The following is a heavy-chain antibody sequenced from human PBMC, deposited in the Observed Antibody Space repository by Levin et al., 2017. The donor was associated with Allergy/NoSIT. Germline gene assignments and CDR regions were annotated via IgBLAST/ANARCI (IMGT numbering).Heavy chain of an antibody. CDR1: GFDFSNSW. CDR3: ARAYFYDSSGLVHDY. Sequence: GESLKISCQGSGFDFSNSWIVWVRQVPGKGPQWVGMIYPDDSDTRYSPSVEGQVTISADKSISTAFLQWNRLKSSDSAMYYCARAYFYDSSGLVHDYWGQGTLVTVSS. V-gene: IGHV5-51*01. CDR2: IYPDDSDT. D-gene: IGHD3-22*01. J-gene: IGHJ4*02.